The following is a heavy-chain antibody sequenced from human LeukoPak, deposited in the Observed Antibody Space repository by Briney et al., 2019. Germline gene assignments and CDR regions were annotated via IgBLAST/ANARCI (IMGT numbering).Heavy chain of an antibody. D-gene: IGHD6-19*01. CDR1: GFTFSSYS. CDR2: IYSGGST. J-gene: IGHJ4*02. V-gene: IGHV3-66*01. CDR3: ARDGIAVAGSGDY. Sequence: GGSLRLSCAASGFTFSSYSMNWVRQAPGKGLEWVSVIYSGGSTYYADSVKGRFTISRDNSKNTLYLQMNSLRAEDTAVYYCARDGIAVAGSGDYWGQGTLVTVSS.